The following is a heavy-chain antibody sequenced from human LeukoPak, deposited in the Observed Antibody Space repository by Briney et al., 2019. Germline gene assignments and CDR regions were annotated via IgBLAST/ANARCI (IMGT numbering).Heavy chain of an antibody. CDR1: GFSFSNYY. V-gene: IGHV3-11*01. D-gene: IGHD4-23*01. CDR3: ARGFYGGNPLDAFDI. CDR2: ISSSGSDI. J-gene: IGHJ3*02. Sequence: GGSLRLFCAASGFSFSNYYMGWIRQAPGKGLEGISYISSSGSDIYNADSLKGRFTISRDNDENSLYLQMNSLRPKDTAVYYCARGFYGGNPLDAFDIWGQGTMVTVSS.